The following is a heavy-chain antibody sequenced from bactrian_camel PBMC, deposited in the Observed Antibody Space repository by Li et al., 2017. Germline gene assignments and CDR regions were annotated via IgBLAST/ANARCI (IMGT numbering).Heavy chain of an antibody. Sequence: VQLVESGGGSEQTGGSLRLSCTASGLTFDDSFMGWYRQAPGDECELVATISRDGGTYYAHSVKGRFTVSHDNAKTIYYLEMNILKPEDTAVYYCAAGRVTWIVVSERLAPEKYDVWGQGTQVTVS. V-gene: IGHV3S55*01. J-gene: IGHJ4*01. CDR1: GLTFDDSF. D-gene: IGHD1*01. CDR3: AAGRVTWIVVSERLAPEKYDV. CDR2: ISRDGGT.